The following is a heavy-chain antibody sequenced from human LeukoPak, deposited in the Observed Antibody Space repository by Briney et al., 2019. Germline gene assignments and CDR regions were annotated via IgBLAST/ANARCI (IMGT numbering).Heavy chain of an antibody. V-gene: IGHV1-46*01. CDR1: GYTFTSYY. Sequence: GASVKVSCKASGYTFTSYYMHWVRQAPGQGLEWMGIINPSGGSTSYAQKFQGRVTMTRDTSTSTVYMELSSLRSDDTAVYYCAREPTWESTRRGAFDIWGQGTMVTVSS. J-gene: IGHJ3*02. D-gene: IGHD1-26*01. CDR3: AREPTWESTRRGAFDI. CDR2: INPSGGST.